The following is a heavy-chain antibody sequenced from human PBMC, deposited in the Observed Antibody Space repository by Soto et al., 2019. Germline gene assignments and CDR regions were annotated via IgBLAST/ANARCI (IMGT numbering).Heavy chain of an antibody. CDR2: INPNSGGT. CDR3: ARSLTEGAFYYYYGMDV. V-gene: IGHV1-2*04. CDR1: GYTFTGYY. J-gene: IGHJ6*02. D-gene: IGHD3-16*01. Sequence: QVQLVQSGAEVKKPGASVKVSCKASGYTFTGYYMHWVRQAPGQGLEWMGWINPNSGGTNYAQKFQGWVTMTRDTFISTAYMELCRLRSDDTAVYYCARSLTEGAFYYYYGMDVWGQGTTVTVSS.